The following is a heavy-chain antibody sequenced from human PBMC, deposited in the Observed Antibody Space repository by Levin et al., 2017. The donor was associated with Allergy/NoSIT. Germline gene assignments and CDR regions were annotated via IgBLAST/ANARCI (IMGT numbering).Heavy chain of an antibody. CDR2: MNPNSGNT. D-gene: IGHD1-20*01. CDR3: ARVTGAGRYFDY. J-gene: IGHJ4*02. Sequence: GESLKISCKASGYTFTSYDINWVRQATGQGLEWMGWMNPNSGNTGYAQKFQGRVTMTRNTSISTAYMELSSLRSEDTAVYYCARVTGAGRYFDYWGQGTLVTVSS. CDR1: GYTFTSYD. V-gene: IGHV1-8*01.